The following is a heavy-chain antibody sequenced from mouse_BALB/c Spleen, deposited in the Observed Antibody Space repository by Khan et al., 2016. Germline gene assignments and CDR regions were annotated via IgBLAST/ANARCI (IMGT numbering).Heavy chain of an antibody. CDR1: GYTFTNYG. V-gene: IGHV9-1*02. J-gene: IGHJ3*01. Sequence: QIQLVQSGPELKKPGETVKISCKASGYTFTNYGMNWVKQAPGKGLKWMGWINTYTGEPTYAEVFKGRFAFSLETSASPAYLQINNPKNEDKATYYCARPDYGSSRGFAYWGQETLVTVSA. CDR3: ARPDYGSSRGFAY. CDR2: INTYTGEP. D-gene: IGHD1-1*01.